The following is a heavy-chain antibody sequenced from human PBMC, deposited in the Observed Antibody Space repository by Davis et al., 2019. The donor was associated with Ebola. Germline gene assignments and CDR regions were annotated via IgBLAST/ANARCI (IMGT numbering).Heavy chain of an antibody. CDR2: ISSSSSYI. Sequence: PGGSLRLSCAASGFTFSSYSMNWVRQAPGKGLEWVSSISSSSSYIYYADSVKGRFTISRDNAKNSLYLQMNSLRAEDTAVYYCARDNFKLLSHKYYYYYGMDVWGQGTTVTVSS. D-gene: IGHD2-2*01. CDR1: GFTFSSYS. J-gene: IGHJ6*02. V-gene: IGHV3-21*01. CDR3: ARDNFKLLSHKYYYYYGMDV.